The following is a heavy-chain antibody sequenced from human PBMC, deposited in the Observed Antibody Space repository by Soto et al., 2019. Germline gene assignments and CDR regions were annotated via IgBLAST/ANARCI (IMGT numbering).Heavy chain of an antibody. CDR3: ARDEEGQDLGAWFDP. Sequence: GASVKVSCKASGYTFTSYGISWVRQAPGQGLEWMGWISAYNGNTNYAQKLQGRVTMTTDTSTSTAYMELRSLRSDDTAVYYCARDEEGQDLGAWFDPWGQGTLVTVSS. CDR1: GYTFTSYG. J-gene: IGHJ5*02. V-gene: IGHV1-18*04. CDR2: ISAYNGNT.